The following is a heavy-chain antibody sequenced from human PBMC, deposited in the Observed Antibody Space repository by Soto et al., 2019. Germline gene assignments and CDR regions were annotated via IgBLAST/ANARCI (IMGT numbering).Heavy chain of an antibody. CDR2: ISGSGGIT. Sequence: EVQLLESGGGLVQPGGCLRLSCAATGFTFSSYAMSWVRQAPGRGMEWVSGISGSGGITYYADSVKGRFTISRDNSKNTLYLQLNSLRAEDTAVYYCAQSKVGATSNYFDYWGQGTLVTVSS. J-gene: IGHJ4*02. D-gene: IGHD1-26*01. V-gene: IGHV3-23*01. CDR3: AQSKVGATSNYFDY. CDR1: GFTFSSYA.